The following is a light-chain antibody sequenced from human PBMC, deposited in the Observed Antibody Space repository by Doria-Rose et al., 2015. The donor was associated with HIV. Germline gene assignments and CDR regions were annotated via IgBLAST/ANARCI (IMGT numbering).Light chain of an antibody. V-gene: IGKV1-39*01. J-gene: IGKJ4*01. CDR2: AAS. CDR3: QQSYSTPLT. CDR1: QSTGSF. Sequence: TQSPSSLSASVGDRVAITCRASQSTGSFLNWYQQKPGKAPKLLIYAASSLLNGVPSRLSGSGSGTDFTLTISSLQPEDFATYFCQQSYSTPLTFGGGTKVEIK.